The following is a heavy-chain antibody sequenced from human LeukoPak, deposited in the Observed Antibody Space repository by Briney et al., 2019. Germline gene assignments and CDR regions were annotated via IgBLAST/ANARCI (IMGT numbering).Heavy chain of an antibody. V-gene: IGHV4-31*03. CDR1: GGSIRSGGYY. D-gene: IGHD6-19*01. Sequence: TLSLTCTVSGGSIRSGGYYGSWIRQHPEKGLEWIGYIYYSGSTYYNPSLKSRVTISVDTSKNQFSLKLSSVTAADTAVYYCARYPDTGYSSGWYGGTFDYWGQGTLVTVSS. CDR2: IYYSGST. CDR3: ARYPDTGYSSGWYGGTFDY. J-gene: IGHJ4*02.